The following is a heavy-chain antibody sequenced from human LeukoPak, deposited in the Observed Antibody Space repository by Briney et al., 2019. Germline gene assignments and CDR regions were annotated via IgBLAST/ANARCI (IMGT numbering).Heavy chain of an antibody. CDR1: GGSISSSSYY. J-gene: IGHJ4*02. V-gene: IGHV4-39*01. Sequence: SETLSLTCTVSGGSISSSSYYWGWIRQPPGKGLEWIGSIYYSGSTYYNPSLKSRVTISVDTSKNQFSLKLSSVTAADTAVYYCARQADYGGNLFDYWGQGTLVTVSS. CDR3: ARQADYGGNLFDY. CDR2: IYYSGST. D-gene: IGHD4-23*01.